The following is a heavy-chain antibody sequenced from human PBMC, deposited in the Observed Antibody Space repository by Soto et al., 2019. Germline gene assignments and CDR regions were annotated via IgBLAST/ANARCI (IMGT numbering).Heavy chain of an antibody. Sequence: PGGSLRLSCAASGFTFRNYAMHWVRQAPGKGLEYVSAISSNGGSTYYANSVKGRFTISRDNSKNTLYLQMGGLRAEDMAVYYCARDLSLTSQDYYYYYMDVWGKGTTVTVSS. D-gene: IGHD2-2*01. J-gene: IGHJ6*03. CDR3: ARDLSLTSQDYYYYYMDV. V-gene: IGHV3-64*01. CDR2: ISSNGGST. CDR1: GFTFRNYA.